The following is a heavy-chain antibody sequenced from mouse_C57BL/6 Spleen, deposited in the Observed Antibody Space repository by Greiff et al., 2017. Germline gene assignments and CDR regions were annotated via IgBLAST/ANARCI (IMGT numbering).Heavy chain of an antibody. CDR2: IDPENGDT. CDR3: TPRGHFDY. J-gene: IGHJ2*01. Sequence: EVQLVESGAELVRPGASVKLSCTASGFNIKDDYMHWVKQRPEQGLEWIGWIDPENGDTEYASKFQGKATITADTSSNTAYLQLSSLTSEDTAVYYCTPRGHFDYWGQGTTLTVSS. V-gene: IGHV14-4*01. CDR1: GFNIKDDY. D-gene: IGHD3-3*01.